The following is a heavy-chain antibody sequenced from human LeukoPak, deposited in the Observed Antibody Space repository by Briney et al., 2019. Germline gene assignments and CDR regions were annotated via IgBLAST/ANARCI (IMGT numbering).Heavy chain of an antibody. V-gene: IGHV4-59*12. J-gene: IGHJ4*02. CDR2: VYDTGDT. CDR3: ARGGYSYGLCY. Sequence: PSETLSLTCTVSGTSITRTYWSWIRQPPGRGLESVGYVYDTGDTNYNPSLKSRVTMSLDTSKNQFSLTLSSVTAADTAVYYCARGGYSYGLCYWGQGTLVTVSS. D-gene: IGHD5-18*01. CDR1: GTSITRTY.